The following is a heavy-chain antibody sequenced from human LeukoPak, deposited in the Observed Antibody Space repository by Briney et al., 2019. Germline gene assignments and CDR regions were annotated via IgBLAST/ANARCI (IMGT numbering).Heavy chain of an antibody. D-gene: IGHD2-2*01. J-gene: IGHJ3*02. Sequence: GSLRLSCAASGFTFSSYGMHWVRQVPGKGLEWVAFIRYDGSNKYYADSVKGRFTISRDNSKNTLYLQMNSLRAEDTAVYYCAKDEYCSSTSCYPDAFDIWGQGTMVTVSS. CDR2: IRYDGSNK. V-gene: IGHV3-30*02. CDR1: GFTFSSYG. CDR3: AKDEYCSSTSCYPDAFDI.